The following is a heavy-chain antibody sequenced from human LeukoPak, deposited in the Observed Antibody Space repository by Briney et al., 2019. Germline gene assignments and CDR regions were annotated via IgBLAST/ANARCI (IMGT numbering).Heavy chain of an antibody. CDR1: GFTFSSYS. D-gene: IGHD3-3*01. CDR3: ARAPREWLLGYYFEY. Sequence: GGSLRLSCAASGFTFSSYSMNWVRQAPGKGLEWVSSISSSSSYIYYADSVKGRFTISRDNAKNSLYLQMSSLRAEDTAVYYCARAPREWLLGYYFEYWGQGTLVTVSS. J-gene: IGHJ4*02. CDR2: ISSSSSYI. V-gene: IGHV3-21*01.